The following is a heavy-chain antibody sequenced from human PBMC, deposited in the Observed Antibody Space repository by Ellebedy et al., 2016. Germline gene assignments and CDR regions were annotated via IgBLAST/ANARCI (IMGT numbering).Heavy chain of an antibody. V-gene: IGHV3-7*02. Sequence: GGSLRLXXAASGFTFSSVWMNWVRQAPGKGLEWAANINEDGNVKLYVDSVKGRFIISRDNSRNSLYLQMNSLRDEETGVYYCVKNGGSVDSWGQGTLVTVSS. CDR2: INEDGNVK. J-gene: IGHJ5*01. D-gene: IGHD3-16*01. CDR3: VKNGGSVDS. CDR1: GFTFSSVW.